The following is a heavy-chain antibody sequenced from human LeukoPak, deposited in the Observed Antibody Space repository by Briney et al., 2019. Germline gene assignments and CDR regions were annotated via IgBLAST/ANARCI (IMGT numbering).Heavy chain of an antibody. CDR3: ARGATYFDDSGTSEVIDP. V-gene: IGHV4-4*07. CDR1: GDSFRTYY. J-gene: IGHJ5*02. D-gene: IGHD3-22*01. CDR2: IYAAGST. Sequence: PSETLSLTCTVSGDSFRTYYWSWIRQPAGKGLEWIGRIYAAGSTNYNPSLRSRVTMSLDTSKNQFSLRLTSVTAADTAIYYCARGATYFDDSGTSEVIDPWGQGTLVTVSS.